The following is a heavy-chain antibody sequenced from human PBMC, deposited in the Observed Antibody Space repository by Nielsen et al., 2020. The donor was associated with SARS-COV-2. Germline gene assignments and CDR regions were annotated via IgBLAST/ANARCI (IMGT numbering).Heavy chain of an antibody. CDR2: IRSKAYGGTT. CDR1: GFTFGDYG. J-gene: IGHJ6*02. CDR3: AKDMGAVASYYYYGMDV. Sequence: LKISCTASGFTFGDYGMSWVRQAPEKGLEWIGFIRSKAYGGTTEYAASVKGRFTISRDDSKSIAYLQMNSLRAEDTALYYCAKDMGAVASYYYYGMDVWGQGTTVTVSS. V-gene: IGHV3-49*04. D-gene: IGHD6-19*01.